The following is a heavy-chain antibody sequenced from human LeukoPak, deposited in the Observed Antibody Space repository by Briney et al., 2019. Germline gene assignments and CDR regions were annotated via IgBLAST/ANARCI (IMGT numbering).Heavy chain of an antibody. Sequence: GGSLRLSCVGSGFTFSAYDMQWVRQAPGKGLEWVSGTSRSSGAHYTDSVKGRFTISRDNSKDTLYLQMDSLRAEDTAVYYCAQGGYFAFDMWGQGTMDTVSS. CDR1: GFTFSAYD. D-gene: IGHD2-2*03. CDR2: TSRSSGA. CDR3: AQGGYFAFDM. V-gene: IGHV3-23*01. J-gene: IGHJ3*02.